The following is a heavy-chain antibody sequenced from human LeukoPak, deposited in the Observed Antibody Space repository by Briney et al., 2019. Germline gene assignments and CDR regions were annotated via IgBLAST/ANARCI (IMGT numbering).Heavy chain of an antibody. J-gene: IGHJ4*02. D-gene: IGHD4-17*01. CDR1: GGSISSYY. CDR2: IYYSGST. CDR3: ARYGDYVDY. V-gene: IGHV4-59*08. Sequence: SETLSLTCTVSGGSISSYYWSWIRQPPGKGLEWIGCIYYSGSTNYNPSLKSRVTISVDTSKNQFSLKLSSVTAADTAVYYCARYGDYVDYWGQGTLVTVSS.